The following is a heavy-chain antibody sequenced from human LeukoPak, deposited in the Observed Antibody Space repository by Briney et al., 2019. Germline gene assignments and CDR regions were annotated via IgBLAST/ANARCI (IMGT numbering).Heavy chain of an antibody. D-gene: IGHD2-15*01. V-gene: IGHV3-74*01. CDR2: MNSDGSST. CDR1: GFTFSYYW. Sequence: GGSLRLSCAASGFTFSYYWMHWVRQAPGKGLVWVSRMNSDGSSTGYADSVKGRFIISRDNARNTLYLQMNSLRAEDTAVYYCARGFGCSGGNCSPRAFDYWGQGTLVTASS. J-gene: IGHJ4*02. CDR3: ARGFGCSGGNCSPRAFDY.